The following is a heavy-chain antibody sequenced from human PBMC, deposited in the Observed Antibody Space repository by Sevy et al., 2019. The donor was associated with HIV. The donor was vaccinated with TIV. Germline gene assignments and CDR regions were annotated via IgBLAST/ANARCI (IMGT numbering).Heavy chain of an antibody. Sequence: SDTLSLTCAVYGGSFSGYYWSSIRQPPGKGLEWIGEINHSGSTNYNPSLKSRVTISVDTSKNQFSLKLSSVTAADTAVYYCASLQGGYYYYYMDVWGKGTTVTVSS. CDR3: ASLQGGYYYYYMDV. CDR1: GGSFSGYY. D-gene: IGHD1-26*01. CDR2: INHSGST. J-gene: IGHJ6*03. V-gene: IGHV4-34*01.